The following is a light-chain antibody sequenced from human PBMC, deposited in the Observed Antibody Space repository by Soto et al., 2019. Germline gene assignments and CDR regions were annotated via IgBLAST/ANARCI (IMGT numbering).Light chain of an antibody. CDR3: QQCRTDPVT. CDR1: RSVGNR. CDR2: DGS. V-gene: IGKV1-5*01. J-gene: IGKJ1*01. Sequence: DIQMTQSPSTLSASVGDRVIITCRASRSVGNRLAWYQQKPGKAPKVLIFDGSTLRSGVPSRFSGSGSGTDCSLTISSLQPDDFAAYYCQQCRTDPVTFGQGTKVEVK.